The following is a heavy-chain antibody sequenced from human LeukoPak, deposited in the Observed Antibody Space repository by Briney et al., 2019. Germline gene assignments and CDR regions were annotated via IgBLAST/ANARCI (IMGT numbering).Heavy chain of an antibody. Sequence: GGSLRLSCAASGFTFSNYWMHWVRQAPGEGLVWVSRITSDGSSTSHADSVKGRFTISRDNAKNTLYLQMNSLRAEATAVYYCARDYAVGESFDIWGQGTLVTVSS. CDR1: GFTFSNYW. V-gene: IGHV3-74*01. J-gene: IGHJ3*02. CDR3: ARDYAVGESFDI. D-gene: IGHD3-16*01. CDR2: ITSDGSST.